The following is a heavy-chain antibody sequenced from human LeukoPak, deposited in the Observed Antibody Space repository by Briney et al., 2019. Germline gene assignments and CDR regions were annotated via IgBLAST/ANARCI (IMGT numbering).Heavy chain of an antibody. J-gene: IGHJ3*02. Sequence: SGGSLRLSCTVSGFTVSSNSWSWVRQAPGKGLEWVSGISGSGGSTYYADSVKGRFTISRDNSKKTLYLQMNSLRAEDTAVYYCAKGPVVTFDIWGQGTMVTVSS. V-gene: IGHV3-23*01. CDR1: GFTVSSNS. D-gene: IGHD2-15*01. CDR2: ISGSGGST. CDR3: AKGPVVTFDI.